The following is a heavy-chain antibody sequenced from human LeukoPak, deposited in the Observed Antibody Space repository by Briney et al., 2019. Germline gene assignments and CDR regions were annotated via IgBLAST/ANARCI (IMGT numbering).Heavy chain of an antibody. J-gene: IGHJ3*02. Sequence: PGGSLRLSCAASGFTFSSYAMSWVRQAPGKGLEWVSAISGSGGSTYYADSVKGRFTISRDNSKNTLYLQMNSLRAEDTAVYYCAGGGLGYFVDTDAFDIWGQGTMVTVSS. V-gene: IGHV3-23*01. CDR2: ISGSGGST. D-gene: IGHD3-9*01. CDR1: GFTFSSYA. CDR3: AGGGLGYFVDTDAFDI.